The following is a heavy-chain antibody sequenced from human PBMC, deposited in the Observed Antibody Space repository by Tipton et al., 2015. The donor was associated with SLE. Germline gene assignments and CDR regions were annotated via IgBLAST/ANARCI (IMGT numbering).Heavy chain of an antibody. CDR2: IYHSGST. D-gene: IGHD4-23*01. V-gene: IGHV4-38-2*01. CDR1: GYSISSGYS. J-gene: IGHJ4*02. Sequence: TLSLTCAVSGYSISSGYSWGWIRQPPGKGLEWIGSIYHSGSTYYNPSLKSRLTISVDMSKNQFSLKLSSVTAADTAVYYCARVGVVTPFDYWGQGTLVTVSS. CDR3: ARVGVVTPFDY.